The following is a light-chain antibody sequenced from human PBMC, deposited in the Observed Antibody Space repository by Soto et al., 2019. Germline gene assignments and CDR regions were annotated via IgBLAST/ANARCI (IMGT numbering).Light chain of an antibody. CDR3: QQYGTSEII. CDR2: DAS. Sequence: EIFLTQSPETVSLSPGERATLPCRASQSVGKYLVWYQQKPGQAPRLLIYDASNRATGIPARFSGSGSGTDFTLTITRLEPEDFAVFYCQQYGTSEIIFGQGTRLEIK. J-gene: IGKJ5*01. V-gene: IGKV3-20*01. CDR1: QSVGKY.